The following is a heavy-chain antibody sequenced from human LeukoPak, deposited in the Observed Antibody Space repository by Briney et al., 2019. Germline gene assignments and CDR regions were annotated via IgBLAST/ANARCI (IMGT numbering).Heavy chain of an antibody. CDR1: GFTFTGYS. D-gene: IGHD1-26*01. Sequence: GGSLRLSCAASGFTFTGYSMNWVRQAPGKGLEWVSSISGGGSNTYYADSVKGRFTISRDNSKNTLYLQMNSLRAEDTAVYYCAKGASGPYFDYWGQGTLVTVSS. CDR2: ISGGGSNT. J-gene: IGHJ4*02. V-gene: IGHV3-23*01. CDR3: AKGASGPYFDY.